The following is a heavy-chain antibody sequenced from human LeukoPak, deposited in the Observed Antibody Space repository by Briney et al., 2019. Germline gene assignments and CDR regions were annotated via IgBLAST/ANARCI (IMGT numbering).Heavy chain of an antibody. Sequence: GRSLRLSCAASGFTFSSYGMHWVRQAPGKGLEWVAVISYDGSNKYYADSVKGRFTISRDNSKNTLYLQMNNLRAEDTAVYYCARDNEQLVYYFDYWGQGTLVTVSS. D-gene: IGHD6-13*01. V-gene: IGHV3-30*03. J-gene: IGHJ4*02. CDR2: ISYDGSNK. CDR3: ARDNEQLVYYFDY. CDR1: GFTFSSYG.